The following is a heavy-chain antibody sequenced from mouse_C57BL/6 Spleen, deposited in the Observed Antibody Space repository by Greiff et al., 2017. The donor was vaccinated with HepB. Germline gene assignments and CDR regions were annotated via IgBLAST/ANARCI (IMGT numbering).Heavy chain of an antibody. Sequence: DVMLVESGGGLVKPGGSLKLSCAASGFTFSDYGMHWVRQAPEKGLEWVAYISSGSSTIYYADTVKGRFTISRDNAKNTLFLQMTSLRSEDTAMYYCASPYGSSWYFDVWGTGTTVTVSS. J-gene: IGHJ1*03. CDR2: ISSGSSTI. CDR1: GFTFSDYG. V-gene: IGHV5-17*01. D-gene: IGHD1-1*01. CDR3: ASPYGSSWYFDV.